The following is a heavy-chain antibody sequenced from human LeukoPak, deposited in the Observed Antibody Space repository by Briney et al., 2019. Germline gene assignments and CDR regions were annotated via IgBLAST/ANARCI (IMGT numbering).Heavy chain of an antibody. CDR2: ISSSGSTI. CDR1: GFAFSSYA. V-gene: IGHV3-11*04. J-gene: IGHJ4*02. CDR3: ARDKSGVAADLYYFDY. Sequence: GGSLRLSCAASGFAFSSYAMSWIRQAPGKGLEWVSYISSSGSTIYYADSEKGRFTISRDNAKNSLYLQMNSLRAEDTAVYYCARDKSGVAADLYYFDYWGQGTLVTVSS. D-gene: IGHD2-21*01.